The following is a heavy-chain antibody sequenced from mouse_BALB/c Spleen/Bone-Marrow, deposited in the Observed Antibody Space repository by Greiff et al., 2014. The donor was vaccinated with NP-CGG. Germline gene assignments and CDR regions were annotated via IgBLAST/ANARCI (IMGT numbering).Heavy chain of an antibody. V-gene: IGHV5-4*02. CDR1: GFTFSDYY. D-gene: IGHD2-10*02. J-gene: IGHJ4*01. CDR3: ARSRMRYGAMDY. Sequence: DVMLVESGGGLVKPGRSLKLSCAVSGFTFSDYYIYWLRQTPEKRLEWVVTISDGGNYSYYPDSVKGRFTISRDNAKNNLYLQKSSLKSEDTAMYYCARSRMRYGAMDYWGQGTSVTVFS. CDR2: ISDGGNYS.